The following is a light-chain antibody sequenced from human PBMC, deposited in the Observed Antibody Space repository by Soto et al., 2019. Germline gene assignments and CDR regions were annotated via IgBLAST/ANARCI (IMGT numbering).Light chain of an antibody. CDR2: ASS. Sequence: DIQLTQSPSSVSASVCDRVTIACRAVQSVRSYLNWYQQKPGKAPNLLIYASSTLQSGVPSRFSGGGSGTDFTLTISSLQPEDFATYYCQQSYTSPLTFGGGTKVEI. CDR1: QSVRSY. J-gene: IGKJ4*01. CDR3: QQSYTSPLT. V-gene: IGKV1-39*01.